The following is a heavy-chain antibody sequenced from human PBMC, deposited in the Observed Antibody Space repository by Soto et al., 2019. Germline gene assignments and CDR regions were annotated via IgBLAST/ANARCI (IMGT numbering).Heavy chain of an antibody. Sequence: EVQLLESGGDLVQPGGSLRLSCAASGFTFTSYAMSWIRQAPGKGLEWVSAITGGGDNTYDADSVKGRFTISRDNSKSTLYLQRNSRRVEDTAFYYCTQDGGSRDWLTVNWGQGTLVTVSS. CDR1: GFTFTSYA. V-gene: IGHV3-23*01. CDR3: TQDGGSRDWLTVN. CDR2: ITGGGDNT. J-gene: IGHJ4*02. D-gene: IGHD3-9*01.